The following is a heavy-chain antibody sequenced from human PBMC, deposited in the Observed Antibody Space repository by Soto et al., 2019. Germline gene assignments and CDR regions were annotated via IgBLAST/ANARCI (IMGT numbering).Heavy chain of an antibody. CDR2: ISYDGSNK. CDR3: AKDSPPYYYGSGSYFDY. D-gene: IGHD3-10*01. Sequence: QVQLVESGGGVVQPGRSLRLSCAASGFTFSSYGMHWVRQAPGKGLEWVAVISYDGSNKYYADSVKGRFTISRDNSKNTLYLQMNSLRAEDTAVYYCAKDSPPYYYGSGSYFDYWGQGTLVTVSS. V-gene: IGHV3-30*18. J-gene: IGHJ4*02. CDR1: GFTFSSYG.